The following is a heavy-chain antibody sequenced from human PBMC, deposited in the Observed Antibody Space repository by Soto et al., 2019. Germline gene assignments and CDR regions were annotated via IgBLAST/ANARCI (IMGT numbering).Heavy chain of an antibody. V-gene: IGHV1-18*01. CDR1: GYGFTTYG. CDR2: ISAHNGNT. J-gene: IGHJ4*02. D-gene: IGHD6-6*01. Sequence: QVHLVQSGAEVKKPGASVKVSCKGSGYGFTTYGITWVRQAPGQGLEWMAWISAHNGNTNYAQKLQGRVTVTRDTSTSTAYMELRSLRSDDPAVYYCARGRDGDYWGPGAVVTVSS. CDR3: ARGRDGDY.